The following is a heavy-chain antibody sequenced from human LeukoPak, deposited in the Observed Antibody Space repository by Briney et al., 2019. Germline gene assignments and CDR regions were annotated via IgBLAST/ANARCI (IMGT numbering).Heavy chain of an antibody. V-gene: IGHV5-51*01. CDR2: IYPGDSDT. D-gene: IGHD3-3*01. Sequence: GESLKISCKGSGYSFTSYWIGWVRQMPGKGLEWMGIIYPGDSDTRYSPSFQGQVTISADKSISTAYLQWSSLKASDTAMYYCARALYDFWSGYSFDPWGQGTLVTVSS. CDR3: ARALYDFWSGYSFDP. J-gene: IGHJ5*02. CDR1: GYSFTSYW.